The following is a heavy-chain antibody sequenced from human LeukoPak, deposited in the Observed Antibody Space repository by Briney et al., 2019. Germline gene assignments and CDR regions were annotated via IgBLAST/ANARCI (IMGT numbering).Heavy chain of an antibody. D-gene: IGHD6-13*01. Sequence: GRSLRLSCAASGFTFSSYAMHWVRQAPGKGLEWVAVISYDGSNKYYADSVKGRFTISRDNSKNTLYLQMNSLRAEGTAVYYCARDSMAAAGTFRENWFDPWGQGTLVTVSS. V-gene: IGHV3-30*04. CDR1: GFTFSSYA. J-gene: IGHJ5*02. CDR2: ISYDGSNK. CDR3: ARDSMAAAGTFRENWFDP.